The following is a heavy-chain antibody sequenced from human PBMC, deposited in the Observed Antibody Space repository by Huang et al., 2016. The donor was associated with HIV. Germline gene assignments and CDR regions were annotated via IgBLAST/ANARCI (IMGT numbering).Heavy chain of an antibody. J-gene: IGHJ4*02. CDR3: ARDYYDSRGYDIHAVVDY. CDR1: GYTFTRYA. CDR2: SNTNTGNP. V-gene: IGHV7-4-1*02. D-gene: IGHD3-22*01. Sequence: QVQLVQSGSELRKPGAPVKVSCQASGYTFTRYAMNWVRQAPGQGLEWMGWSNTNTGNPTYAQAVTGRFVLSLDTSGSTAYLQSSSREAEDTAVYYCARDYYDSRGYDIHAVVDYWGQGTLVTVSS.